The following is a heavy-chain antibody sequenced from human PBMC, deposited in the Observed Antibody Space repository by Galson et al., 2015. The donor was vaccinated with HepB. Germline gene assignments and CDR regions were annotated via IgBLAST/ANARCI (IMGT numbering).Heavy chain of an antibody. D-gene: IGHD6-13*01. V-gene: IGHV6-1*01. Sequence: CAISEDSVSNNNAAWYWVRQSPSRGLECLGRTYYRAKWYSDYALSVRSRITINPDTSKNEFSLQLNFVTPEDTAIYYCARVAGTIYYYGLDVWGQGTPVTVSS. J-gene: IGHJ6*02. CDR3: ARVAGTIYYYGLDV. CDR1: EDSVSNNNAA. CDR2: TYYRAKWYS.